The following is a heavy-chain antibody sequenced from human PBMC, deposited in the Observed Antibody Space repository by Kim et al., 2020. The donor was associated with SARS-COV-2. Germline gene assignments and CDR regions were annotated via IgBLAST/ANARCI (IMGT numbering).Heavy chain of an antibody. V-gene: IGHV3-7*04. CDR3: ARGWFLYSSGWGVDY. CDR2: IKQDGSEK. CDR1: GFTFSSYW. Sequence: GGSLRLSCAASGFTFSSYWMSWVRQAPGKGLEWVANIKQDGSEKYYVDSVKGRFTISRDNAKNSLYLQMNSLRAEDTAVYYCARGWFLYSSGWGVDYWGQEALGTVSS. J-gene: IGHJ4*02. D-gene: IGHD6-19*01.